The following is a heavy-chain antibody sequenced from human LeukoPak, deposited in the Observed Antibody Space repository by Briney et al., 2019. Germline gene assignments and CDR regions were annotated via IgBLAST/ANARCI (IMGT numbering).Heavy chain of an antibody. V-gene: IGHV4-34*01. CDR2: INHSGST. Sequence: SETQSLTCAVYGGSFSGYYWSWIRQPPGKGLEWIGEINHSGSTNYNPSLKSRVTISVDTSKNQFSLKLSSVTAADTAVYYCARLYYDFWSGSDYWGQGTLVTVSS. J-gene: IGHJ4*02. D-gene: IGHD3-3*01. CDR1: GGSFSGYY. CDR3: ARLYYDFWSGSDY.